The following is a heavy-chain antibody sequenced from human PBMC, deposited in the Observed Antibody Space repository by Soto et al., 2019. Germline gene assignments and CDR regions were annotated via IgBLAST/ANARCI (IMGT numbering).Heavy chain of an antibody. J-gene: IGHJ4*02. Sequence: SVKVSCKASGGTFSSYAISWVRQAPGQGLEWMGGIIPIFGTANYAQKFQGRVTITADESTSTAYMELSSLRSEDTAVYYCAKLAYDSSGCRDYWGQGTLVTVSS. V-gene: IGHV1-69*13. CDR2: IIPIFGTA. CDR3: AKLAYDSSGCRDY. CDR1: GGTFSSYA. D-gene: IGHD3-22*01.